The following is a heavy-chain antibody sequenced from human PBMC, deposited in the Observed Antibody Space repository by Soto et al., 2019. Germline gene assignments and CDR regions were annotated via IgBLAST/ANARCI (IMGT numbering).Heavy chain of an antibody. V-gene: IGHV5-51*01. CDR1: GYSFTTYW. Sequence: GASVKVSCKASGYSFTTYWIGWVRQMPGKGLEWMGIIYPGDSDTRYSPSFQGQVTISADKSISTAYLQWRSLKASDNAMYYCARRGAVVPGDAFDIWGQGTMVTVSS. D-gene: IGHD3-22*01. CDR2: IYPGDSDT. CDR3: ARRGAVVPGDAFDI. J-gene: IGHJ3*02.